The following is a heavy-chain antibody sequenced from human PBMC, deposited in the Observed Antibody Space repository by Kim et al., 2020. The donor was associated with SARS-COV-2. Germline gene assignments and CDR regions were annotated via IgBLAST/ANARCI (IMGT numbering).Heavy chain of an antibody. V-gene: IGHV1-18*01. CDR3: ARVGNRYCTNGVCSGGIDY. CDR2: ISAYNGNT. J-gene: IGHJ4*02. D-gene: IGHD2-8*01. CDR1: GYTFTSYG. Sequence: ASVKVSCKASGYTFTSYGISWVRQAPGQGLEWMGWISAYNGNTNYAQKLQGRVTMTTDTSTSTAYMELRSLRSDDTAVYYCARVGNRYCTNGVCSGGIDYWGQGTLVTVSS.